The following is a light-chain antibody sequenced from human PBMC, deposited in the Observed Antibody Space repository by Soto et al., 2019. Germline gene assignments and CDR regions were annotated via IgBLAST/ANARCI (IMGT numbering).Light chain of an antibody. J-gene: IGKJ5*01. CDR1: QSVSNN. V-gene: IGKV3-15*01. CDR3: QQYNDWPPIT. CDR2: YAS. Sequence: EIMMTQSPVTLSVSPGERATLSCRASQSVSNNLAWYQQKPGQAPRLLIYYASTRATGIPARFSGSGSGAEFTPAICSLQSEDFALYYCQQYNDWPPITLGQGKRLEIK.